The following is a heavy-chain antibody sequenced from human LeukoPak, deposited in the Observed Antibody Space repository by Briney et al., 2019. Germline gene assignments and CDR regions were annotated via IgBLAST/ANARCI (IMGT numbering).Heavy chain of an antibody. D-gene: IGHD3-10*01. V-gene: IGHV3-48*04. CDR3: ARVGGTPVLLWFGESMDY. CDR1: GFTFSSYS. CDR2: ISSRSSTI. J-gene: IGHJ4*02. Sequence: GGSLRLSCAASGFTFSSYSMNWVRRAPGKGLEWVSYISSRSSTIYYADSVKGRFTISRDNAKNSLYLQMNSLRAEDTAVYYCARVGGTPVLLWFGESMDYWGQGTLVTVSS.